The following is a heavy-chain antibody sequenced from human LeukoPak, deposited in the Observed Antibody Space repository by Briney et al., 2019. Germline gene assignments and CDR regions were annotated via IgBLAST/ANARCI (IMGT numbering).Heavy chain of an antibody. J-gene: IGHJ2*01. CDR1: GFTFDDYA. V-gene: IGHV3-9*01. D-gene: IGHD5-24*01. Sequence: GGSLRLSCADSGFTFDDYAVHCGRDGSGEGGESVSDFSWKSGSIGYAGSVKGRFTMSRENAKNSLSLQMNRLRALDTGLSFCAKTPTAGLRDGYNQGSCYFDLWGRGTLVTVSS. CDR2: FSWKSGSI. CDR3: AKTPTAGLRDGYNQGSCYFDL.